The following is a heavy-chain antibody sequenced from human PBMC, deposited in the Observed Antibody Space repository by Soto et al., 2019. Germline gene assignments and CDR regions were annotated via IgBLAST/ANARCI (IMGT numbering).Heavy chain of an antibody. CDR2: ISAYNGNT. D-gene: IGHD3-22*01. CDR3: GRKESGYYVGY. V-gene: IGHV1-18*01. CDR1: GYTFTSYG. J-gene: IGHJ4*02. Sequence: ASVKVSCKASGYTFTSYGISWVRQAPGQGLEWMGWISAYNGNTNYAQKLQGRVTMTTDTSTSTVYMELRSLRSDDTAVYYCGRKESGYYVGYWGQGTLVTVSS.